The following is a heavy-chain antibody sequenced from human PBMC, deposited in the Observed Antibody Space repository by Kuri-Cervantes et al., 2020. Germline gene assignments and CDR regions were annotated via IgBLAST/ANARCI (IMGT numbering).Heavy chain of an antibody. J-gene: IGHJ4*02. D-gene: IGHD5-18*01. CDR2: IWYDGSNK. Sequence: GESLKISCAASGFTFSSYGMRWVRQAPGKGLEWVAVIWYDGSNKYYADSVKGRFTISRDNAKNSLYLQMNGLRAEDTAVYYCVRGYTYGLYWGQGTLVTVSS. CDR3: VRGYTYGLY. V-gene: IGHV3-33*03. CDR1: GFTFSSYG.